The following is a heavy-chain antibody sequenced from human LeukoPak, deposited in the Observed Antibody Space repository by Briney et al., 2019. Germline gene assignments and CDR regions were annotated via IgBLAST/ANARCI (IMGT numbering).Heavy chain of an antibody. V-gene: IGHV4-39*01. D-gene: IGHD5-12*01. J-gene: IGHJ4*02. CDR2: IYYSGTT. CDR3: VRQNLLVATSNPTFDY. CDR1: GGSITSSTYY. Sequence: SETLSLTCTVSGGSITSSTYYWGWIRQPPGKGLEWIGSIYYSGTTYYNPSLKSRATISVDTSKNQFSLKVSSVTAAHTAVYYCVRQNLLVATSNPTFDYWGQGTLVTVSS.